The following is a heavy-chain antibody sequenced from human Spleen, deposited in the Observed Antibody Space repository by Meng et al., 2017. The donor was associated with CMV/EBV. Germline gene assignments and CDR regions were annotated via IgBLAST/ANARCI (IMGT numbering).Heavy chain of an antibody. D-gene: IGHD4-23*01. V-gene: IGHV4-31*02. Sequence: VAGDSISSGGYYWTWIRQHPGKGLEWIGYIHYSGSTNYNPSLKSRITMSVDTSQRQFSLKLISVTAADTAVYYCARGLVNPNVLYDYWGQGTLVTVSS. J-gene: IGHJ4*02. CDR2: IHYSGST. CDR1: GDSISSGGYY. CDR3: ARGLVNPNVLYDY.